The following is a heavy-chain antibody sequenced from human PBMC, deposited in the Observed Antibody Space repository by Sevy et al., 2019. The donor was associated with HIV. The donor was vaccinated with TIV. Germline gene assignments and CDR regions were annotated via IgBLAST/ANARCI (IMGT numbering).Heavy chain of an antibody. J-gene: IGHJ4*02. D-gene: IGHD1-26*01. CDR1: GFTFSSYA. CDR2: ISGSGGST. CDR3: AKDPDRGELHVHFDY. V-gene: IGHV3-23*01. Sequence: GGSLRLSCAASGFTFSSYAMSWVRQAPGKGLEWVSAISGSGGSTYYADSVKGRFTLSRDNSKNTLYLQMNSLRAEDTAVYYCAKDPDRGELHVHFDYWGQGTLVTVSS.